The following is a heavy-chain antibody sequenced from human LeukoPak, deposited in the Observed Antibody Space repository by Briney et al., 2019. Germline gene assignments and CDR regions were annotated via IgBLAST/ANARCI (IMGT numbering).Heavy chain of an antibody. D-gene: IGHD2-21*01. J-gene: IGHJ4*02. CDR1: GITLSNYG. V-gene: IGHV3-23*01. CDR2: ISGSGGST. CDR3: AKRGVVIRVILVGFHSEAYYFDS. Sequence: GGSLRLSCAVSGITLSNYGMSWVRQAPGKGLEWVAGISGSGGSTNYADSVKGRFTISRDSPKNTLFLQMNSLRAEDTAVYFCAKRGVVIRVILVGFHSEAYYFDSWGQGALVIVSS.